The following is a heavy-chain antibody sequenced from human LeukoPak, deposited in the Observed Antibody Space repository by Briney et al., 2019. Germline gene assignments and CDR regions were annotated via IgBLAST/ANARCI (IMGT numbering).Heavy chain of an antibody. CDR3: GRDRHWNQGNFDY. D-gene: IGHD1-1*01. J-gene: IGHJ4*02. CDR2: INPNNGGT. CDR1: GYTITGFY. V-gene: IGHV1-2*02. Sequence: ASVKVSCKAFGYTITGFYIHWVRQAPGQGLEWMGWINPNNGGTNSAQKFQGRVTMTRDTSIGTAYMELNRLTYDDTAVYYCGRDRHWNQGNFDYWGQGTLVTVSS.